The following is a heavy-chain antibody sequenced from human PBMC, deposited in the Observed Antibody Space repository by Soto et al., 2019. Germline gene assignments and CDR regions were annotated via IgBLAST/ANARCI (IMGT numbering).Heavy chain of an antibody. CDR2: IYPGDSDT. V-gene: IGHV5-51*01. Sequence: GESLKISCKGSGYSFTSYWIGWVRQMPGKGLEWMGIIYPGDSDTRYSPSFQGQVTISADKSISTAYLQWSSLKPSDTAMYYCAGLRQLSSKFGGMYVWGQGPTVSVSS. CDR1: GYSFTSYW. CDR3: AGLRQLSSKFGGMYV. J-gene: IGHJ6*02. D-gene: IGHD3-16*02.